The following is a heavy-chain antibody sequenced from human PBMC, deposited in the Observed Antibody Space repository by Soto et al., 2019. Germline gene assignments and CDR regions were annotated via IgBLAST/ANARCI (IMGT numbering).Heavy chain of an antibody. CDR2: IDYDGTTT. CDR3: TRVCQASSGGTGAY. V-gene: IGHV3-74*01. D-gene: IGHD2-2*01. CDR1: GFSFDSYW. J-gene: IGHJ1*01. Sequence: EVQLVESGGGLVQPGGSLRLSCAASGFSFDSYWMHWVRQAPGQGPMWVSRIDYDGTTTNYADSVKGRFTISRDNAKSTFYLRSNGLRPEDTAVYYCTRVCQASSGGTGAYWDKGTLVTVSS.